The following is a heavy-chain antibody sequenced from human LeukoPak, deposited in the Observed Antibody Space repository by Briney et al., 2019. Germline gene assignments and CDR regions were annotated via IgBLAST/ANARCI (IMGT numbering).Heavy chain of an antibody. J-gene: IGHJ6*04. CDR3: AELGITMIGGV. CDR1: GFTFSDYY. Sequence: PGGPLRLSCAASGFTFSDYYMTWVRQAPGKGLEGVANIKQDGSEKYFVDSVKGRFTISRDNANNSLYLQMNSLRAEDTAVYYCAELGITMIGGVWGKGTTVTISS. V-gene: IGHV3-7*01. D-gene: IGHD3-10*02. CDR2: IKQDGSEK.